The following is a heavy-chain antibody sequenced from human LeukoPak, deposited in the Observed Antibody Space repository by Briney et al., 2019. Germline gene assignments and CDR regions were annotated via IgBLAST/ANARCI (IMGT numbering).Heavy chain of an antibody. Sequence: GGSLRLSCAASGFTFRTYWMSWVRQAPGKGLEWVANINEDGSGKSYVDSMKGRFAISRDNAENSLFLQMNSLSAEDTAVYYCARDRIFDYWGQGILVTVSS. CDR1: GFTFRTYW. CDR3: ARDRIFDY. J-gene: IGHJ4*02. D-gene: IGHD2-15*01. CDR2: INEDGSGK. V-gene: IGHV3-7*03.